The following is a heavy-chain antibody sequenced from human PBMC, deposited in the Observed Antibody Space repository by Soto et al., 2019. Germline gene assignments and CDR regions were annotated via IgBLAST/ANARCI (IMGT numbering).Heavy chain of an antibody. CDR1: GGSISGSPYY. V-gene: IGHV4-39*01. J-gene: IGHJ4*02. CDR2: IYYSGST. D-gene: IGHD3-3*01. Sequence: SETLSLTCTVSGGSISGSPYYWGWVRQPPGKGLEWIGSIYYSGSTYYNPSLKSRVSMSVDTSKNQFSLKLTSVTTADTAVYFCATLPNYSTTFYFDYWGQGTLVTVYS. CDR3: ATLPNYSTTFYFDY.